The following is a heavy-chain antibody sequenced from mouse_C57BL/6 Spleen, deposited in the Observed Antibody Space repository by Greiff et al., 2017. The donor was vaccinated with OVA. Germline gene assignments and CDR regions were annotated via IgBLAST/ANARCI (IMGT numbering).Heavy chain of an antibody. Sequence: QVQLQQSGAELVRPGASVTLSCKASGYTFTDYEMHWVKQTPVHGLEWIGAIDPETGGTAYNQKFKGKAILTADKSSGTAYMELRSLTSEDSAVYYCTRGYYGNPLAYWGQGTLVTVSA. CDR3: TRGYYGNPLAY. CDR1: GYTFTDYE. V-gene: IGHV1-15*01. J-gene: IGHJ3*01. D-gene: IGHD2-1*01. CDR2: IDPETGGT.